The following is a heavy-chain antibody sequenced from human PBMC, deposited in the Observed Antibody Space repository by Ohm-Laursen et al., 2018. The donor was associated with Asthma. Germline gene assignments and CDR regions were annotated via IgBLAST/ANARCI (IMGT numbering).Heavy chain of an antibody. CDR2: VEPDGSST. CDR3: AKDAKIAVAGNYFDY. V-gene: IGHV3-74*01. J-gene: IGHJ4*02. Sequence: SLRLSCAASGFTFSSYGMHWVRQAPGKGLVWVSRVEPDGSSTTYADSVKGRFTISRDNSKNTLYLQMNSLRAEDTAVYYCAKDAKIAVAGNYFDYWGQGTLVTVSS. D-gene: IGHD6-19*01. CDR1: GFTFSSYG.